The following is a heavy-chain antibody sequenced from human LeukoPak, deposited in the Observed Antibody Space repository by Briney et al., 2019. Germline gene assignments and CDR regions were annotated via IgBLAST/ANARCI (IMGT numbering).Heavy chain of an antibody. CDR1: GFTFSSYS. CDR2: ISSSSSYI. V-gene: IGHV3-21*01. CDR3: AKAGDFWSGYPRDAFDI. J-gene: IGHJ3*02. D-gene: IGHD3-3*01. Sequence: GGSLRLSCAASGFTFSSYSMNWVRQAPGKGLEWVSSISSSSSYIYYADSVKGRFTISRDNAKNSLYLQMNSLRAEDTAVYYCAKAGDFWSGYPRDAFDIWGQGTMVTVSS.